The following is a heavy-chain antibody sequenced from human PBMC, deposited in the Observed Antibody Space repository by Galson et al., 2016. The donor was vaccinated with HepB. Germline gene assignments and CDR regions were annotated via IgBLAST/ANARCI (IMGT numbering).Heavy chain of an antibody. CDR1: GFTFNNYA. CDR3: ARAGSGWSGRARYSDL. J-gene: IGHJ2*01. Sequence: SLRLSCAASGFTFNNYAMNWVRQTPARGLEWVTGISGSGGRTFYADSVKGRFTISRDNSRNVLYLQMNNLRDEDTAKYCCARAGSGWSGRARYSDLWGRGTLVTVSS. V-gene: IGHV3-23*01. CDR2: ISGSGGRT. D-gene: IGHD6-19*01.